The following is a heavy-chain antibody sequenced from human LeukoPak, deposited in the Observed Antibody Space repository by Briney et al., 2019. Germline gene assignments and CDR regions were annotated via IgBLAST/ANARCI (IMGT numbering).Heavy chain of an antibody. Sequence: PGRSLRLSCAASGFTFSSYGMHWVRQAPGKGLEWVAVISYDGSNKYYADSVKGRFTISRDNSKNTLYLQMNSLRAEDTAVYYCAKSPRGSGGSFFDHWGQGTLVTVSS. D-gene: IGHD3-10*01. V-gene: IGHV3-30*18. CDR1: GFTFSSYG. CDR2: ISYDGSNK. CDR3: AKSPRGSGGSFFDH. J-gene: IGHJ4*02.